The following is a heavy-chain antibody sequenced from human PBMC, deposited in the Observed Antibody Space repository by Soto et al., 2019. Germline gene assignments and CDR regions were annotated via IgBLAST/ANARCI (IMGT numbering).Heavy chain of an antibody. J-gene: IGHJ4*02. CDR3: AKGYSSAPKGSVDY. Sequence: PGGSLRLSCAASGFTFSSYAMSWVRQAPGKGLEWVSAISGSGGSTYCADSVKGRFTISRDNSKNTLYLQMNSLRAEDTAVYYCAKGYSSAPKGSVDYWGQGTLVTVSS. CDR2: ISGSGGST. V-gene: IGHV3-23*01. CDR1: GFTFSSYA. D-gene: IGHD6-19*01.